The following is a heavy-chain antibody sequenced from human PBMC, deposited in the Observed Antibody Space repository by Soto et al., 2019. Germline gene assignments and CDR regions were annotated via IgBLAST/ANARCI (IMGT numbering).Heavy chain of an antibody. CDR3: ARGGSYGWGFDY. D-gene: IGHD1-26*01. Sequence: QVHLVESGGGLVKPGGSLRLSCAASGFTFSAYYMSWVRQAPGKGLEWLSYISNSGDIVYYADSVKGRFTVSRDNAKNSLYLQINSAIAEDSALYYCARGGSYGWGFDYWGQGTLVTVSS. J-gene: IGHJ4*02. CDR2: ISNSGDIV. CDR1: GFTFSAYY. V-gene: IGHV3-11*01.